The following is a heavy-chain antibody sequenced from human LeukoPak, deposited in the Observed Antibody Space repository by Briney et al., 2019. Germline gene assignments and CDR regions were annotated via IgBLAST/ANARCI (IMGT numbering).Heavy chain of an antibody. Sequence: PGGSLRLSCAASGFTFSGYAMSWVRQVPGKGLEWVSAISGSAGSTYYADSVKGRFTISRVNSKNTLSLQMNSLRAEDTAVYYCAKGGAVLRYFDWLSHPFDYWGQGTLVTVSS. J-gene: IGHJ4*02. CDR3: AKGGAVLRYFDWLSHPFDY. CDR2: ISGSAGST. D-gene: IGHD3-9*01. CDR1: GFTFSGYA. V-gene: IGHV3-23*01.